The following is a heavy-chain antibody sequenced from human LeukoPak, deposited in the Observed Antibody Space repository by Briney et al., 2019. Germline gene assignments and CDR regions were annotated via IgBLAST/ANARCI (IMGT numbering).Heavy chain of an antibody. V-gene: IGHV1-3*01. CDR2: INAGNGNT. D-gene: IGHD6-19*01. J-gene: IGHJ4*02. CDR3: ARTGYAVAGDNMDY. CDR1: GYTFTGYY. Sequence: ASVKVSCKASGYTFTGYYMHWVRQAPGQRLEWMGWINAGNGNTKYSQKFQGRVTITRDTSASTAYMELSSLRSEDTAVYYCARTGYAVAGDNMDYWGQGTLVTVSS.